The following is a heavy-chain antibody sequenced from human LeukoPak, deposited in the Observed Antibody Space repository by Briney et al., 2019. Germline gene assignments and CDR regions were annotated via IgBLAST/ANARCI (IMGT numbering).Heavy chain of an antibody. CDR1: GYTFNTHW. CDR2: IYPGDSNT. J-gene: IGHJ4*01. Sequence: GESLKISCKGSGYTFNTHWIGWVRQMPGKGLEWMGIIYPGDSNTRYSPSFQGQVTISVDKSFTTAYLQWTTLKASDTAMYYCARTYCSGGGCLGSFDYWGHGTLVTVSS. D-gene: IGHD2-15*01. V-gene: IGHV5-51*01. CDR3: ARTYCSGGGCLGSFDY.